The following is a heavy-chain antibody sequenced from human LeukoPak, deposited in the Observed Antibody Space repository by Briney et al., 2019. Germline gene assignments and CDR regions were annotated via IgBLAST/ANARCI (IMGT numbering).Heavy chain of an antibody. D-gene: IGHD1-26*01. CDR2: IIPILGIA. V-gene: IGHV1-69*04. CDR3: AREDSGSYLDY. J-gene: IGHJ4*02. CDR1: GGTFSSYT. Sequence: ASVKVSCKASGGTFSSYTIIWVRQAPGQGLEWMGRIIPILGIANYAQKFQGRVTITADKSTSTAYMELSSLRSEDTAVYYCAREDSGSYLDYWGQGTLVTVSS.